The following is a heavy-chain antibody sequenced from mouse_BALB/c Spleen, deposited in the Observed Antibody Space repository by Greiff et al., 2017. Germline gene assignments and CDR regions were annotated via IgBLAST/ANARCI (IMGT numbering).Heavy chain of an antibody. D-gene: IGHD4-1*01. Sequence: EVKVVESGGGLVQPGGSRKLSCAASGFTFSSFGMHWVRQAPEKGLEWVAYISSGSSTIYYADTVKGRFTISRDNPKNTLFLQMTSLRSEDTAMYYCARGTGTLVDYWGQGTTLTVSS. V-gene: IGHV5-17*02. CDR2: ISSGSSTI. CDR3: ARGTGTLVDY. CDR1: GFTFSSFG. J-gene: IGHJ2*01.